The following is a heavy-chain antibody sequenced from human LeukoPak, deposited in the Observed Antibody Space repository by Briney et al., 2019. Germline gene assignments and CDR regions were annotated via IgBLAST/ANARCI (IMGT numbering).Heavy chain of an antibody. V-gene: IGHV4-39*07. CDR2: IYTSGST. J-gene: IGHJ5*02. Sequence: PSETLSLTCTVSGGSISSSSYYWGWIRQPPGKGLEWIGRIYTSGSTNYNPSLKSRVTISVDTSKNQFSLRLSSVTAADTAVYYCARDRITMVRGATGGWFDPWGQGTLVTVSS. D-gene: IGHD3-10*01. CDR1: GGSISSSSYY. CDR3: ARDRITMVRGATGGWFDP.